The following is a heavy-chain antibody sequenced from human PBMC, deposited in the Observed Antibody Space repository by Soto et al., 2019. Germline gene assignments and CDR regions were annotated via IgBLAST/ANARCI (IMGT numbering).Heavy chain of an antibody. D-gene: IGHD3-16*01. J-gene: IGHJ4*02. CDR1: GFTFSIHA. CDR2: IHGTRSII. CDR3: ARDARNADYDY. Sequence: EVHLVESGGGLVQPGGSLRLSCEVSGFTFSIHAMNWVRQAPGQGLEWVAYIHGTRSIIYYADSVKGRFTISRDNAKNSLFLQMDSLRDEDAAVYYCARDARNADYDYWGQGTLVTASS. V-gene: IGHV3-48*02.